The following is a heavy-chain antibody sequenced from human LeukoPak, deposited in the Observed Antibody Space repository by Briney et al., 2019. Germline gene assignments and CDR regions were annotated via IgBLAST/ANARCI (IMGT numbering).Heavy chain of an antibody. CDR3: ARDPEPIVRYNWFDP. V-gene: IGHV3-23*01. J-gene: IGHJ5*02. Sequence: GGSLRLSCAASGFTFSSYSMNWVRQAPGKGLEWVSAISGSGGSTYYADSVKGRFTISRDNSKNTLYLQMNSLRAEDTAVYYCARDPEPIVRYNWFDPWGQGTLVTVSS. CDR2: ISGSGGST. CDR1: GFTFSSYS. D-gene: IGHD3-9*01.